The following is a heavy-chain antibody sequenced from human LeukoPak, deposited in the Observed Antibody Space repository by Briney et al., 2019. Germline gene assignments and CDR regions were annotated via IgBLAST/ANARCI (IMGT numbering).Heavy chain of an antibody. Sequence: GGSLRLSCAASEFTFSSYAMSWVRQAPGKGLEWVSGISGSGGNTYYADSVKGRFTISRDNSKNTLYLQMNSLRAEDTAVYYCAKARGSITSLFFDYWGQGTLVTVSS. V-gene: IGHV3-23*01. J-gene: IGHJ4*02. CDR1: EFTFSSYA. D-gene: IGHD2-2*01. CDR3: AKARGSITSLFFDY. CDR2: ISGSGGNT.